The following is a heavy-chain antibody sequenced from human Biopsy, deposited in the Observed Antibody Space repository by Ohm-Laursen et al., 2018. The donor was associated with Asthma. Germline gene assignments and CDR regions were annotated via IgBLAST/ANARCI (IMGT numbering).Heavy chain of an antibody. V-gene: IGHV3-33*01. D-gene: IGHD3-22*01. CDR2: IWYDGSNK. Sequence: SLRLSCAASGFTFSSYGMHWVRQAPGKGLEWVAVIWYDGSNKYYADSVKGRFTISRDNSKNTLYLQMNSLRAEDTAVYFCARHQEAASYHYDGSIAYWGQGIPVTVSS. CDR3: ARHQEAASYHYDGSIAY. J-gene: IGHJ4*02. CDR1: GFTFSSYG.